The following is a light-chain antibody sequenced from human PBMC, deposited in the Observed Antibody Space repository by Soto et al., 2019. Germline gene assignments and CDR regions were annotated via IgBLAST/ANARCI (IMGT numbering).Light chain of an antibody. CDR2: GAS. CDR3: QQHNNWPWT. CDR1: QSVSTN. V-gene: IGKV3-15*01. J-gene: IGKJ1*01. Sequence: EIVMTQSPATLSVSPGERATLSCRASQSVSTNLAWFQQKPGQAPRLLISGASTRATGIPARFSGSGSATEYTLTTSSRQSEDFAVYYCQQHNNWPWTFGQGTKVEIK.